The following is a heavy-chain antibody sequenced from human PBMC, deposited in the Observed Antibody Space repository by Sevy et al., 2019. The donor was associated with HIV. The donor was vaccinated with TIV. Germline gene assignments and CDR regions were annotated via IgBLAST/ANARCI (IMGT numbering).Heavy chain of an antibody. CDR2: ISYDGSNK. Sequence: GGSLRLSCAASGFTFSSYAMHWVRQAPGKGLEWVAVISYDGSNKYYADFVKGRFTISRDNSKNTLYLQMNSLRAEDTAVYYCARDRTSGPPGDYFDYWGQGTLVTVSS. D-gene: IGHD2-8*01. V-gene: IGHV3-30*04. CDR1: GFTFSSYA. J-gene: IGHJ4*02. CDR3: ARDRTSGPPGDYFDY.